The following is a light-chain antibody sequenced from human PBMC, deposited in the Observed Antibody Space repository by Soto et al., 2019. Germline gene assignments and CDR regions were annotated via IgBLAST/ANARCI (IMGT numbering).Light chain of an antibody. Sequence: EIVMTQSPATLSVSPGERATLSCRASQSLSGNLAWYQQKPGQSPNLLIYGASKRATGVPVRFSASGSGTEFTLTISSLQSEDFAVYYCQQYYNWPYTFGQGTKLEIK. J-gene: IGKJ2*01. CDR1: QSLSGN. V-gene: IGKV3-15*01. CDR2: GAS. CDR3: QQYYNWPYT.